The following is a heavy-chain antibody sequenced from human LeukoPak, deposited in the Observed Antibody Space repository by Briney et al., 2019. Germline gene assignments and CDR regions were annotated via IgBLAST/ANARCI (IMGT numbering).Heavy chain of an antibody. CDR3: ARVWGSDSYAHEV. J-gene: IGHJ4*02. Sequence: PSETLSLTCAVSGYSISSGYLWGWTRQSPGKGLEWIGSMYHSGTAYYNPALKSRVSISLDTSKNLLPLKVNSVTAADTAMYYCARVWGSDSYAHEVWGQGTLVTVSS. CDR1: GYSISSGYL. CDR2: MYHSGTA. D-gene: IGHD1-26*01. V-gene: IGHV4-38-2*01.